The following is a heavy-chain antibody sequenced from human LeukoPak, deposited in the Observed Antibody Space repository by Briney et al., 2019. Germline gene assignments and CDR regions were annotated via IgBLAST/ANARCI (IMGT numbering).Heavy chain of an antibody. J-gene: IGHJ4*02. CDR2: ISYDGSNK. V-gene: IGHV3-30*18. CDR3: VKALYSYAPPFDY. Sequence: GRSLRLSCAGSGFTFSSHGMHWVRQAPGKGLEWVAVISYDGSNKYYADSVKGRFTISRDNSKNTLYLQMNSLSAEDTAVYYCVKALYSYAPPFDYWGQGTLVTVSS. D-gene: IGHD5-18*01. CDR1: GFTFSSHG.